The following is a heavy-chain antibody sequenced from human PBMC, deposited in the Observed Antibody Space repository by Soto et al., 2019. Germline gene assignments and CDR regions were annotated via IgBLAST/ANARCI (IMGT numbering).Heavy chain of an antibody. D-gene: IGHD2-2*01. V-gene: IGHV3-33*01. J-gene: IGHJ3*02. CDR2: IWYDGSNK. CDR3: ARDPEGRVGNAFDI. CDR1: GFTFSSYV. Sequence: QVQLVESGGGVVQPGRSLRLSCAASGFTFSSYVMHWVRQAPGKGLEWVAVIWYDGSNKYYADSVKGRFTISRDNSKNTLYLQMNSLRAEDTAVYYCARDPEGRVGNAFDIWGQGTMVTVSS.